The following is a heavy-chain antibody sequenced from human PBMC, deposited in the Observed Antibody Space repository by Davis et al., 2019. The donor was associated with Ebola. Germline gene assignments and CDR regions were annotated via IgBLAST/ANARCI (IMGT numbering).Heavy chain of an antibody. J-gene: IGHJ5*02. CDR1: GFTFSDYY. CDR3: ARDPDIVVVPAARYNWFDP. Sequence: PGGSLRLSCAASGFTFSDYYMSWIRQAPGKGLEWVSYISSSGSTIYYADSVKGRFTISRDNAKNSLYLQMNSLRAEDTAVYYCARDPDIVVVPAARYNWFDPWGQGTLVTVSS. D-gene: IGHD2-2*01. V-gene: IGHV3-11*01. CDR2: ISSSGSTI.